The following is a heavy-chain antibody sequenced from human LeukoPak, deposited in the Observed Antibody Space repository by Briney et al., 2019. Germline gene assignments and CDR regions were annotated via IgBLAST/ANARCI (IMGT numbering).Heavy chain of an antibody. D-gene: IGHD7-27*01. Sequence: ASVKVSCKASGYTFTGYYMHWVRQAPGQGREWMGWINPNSGGTNYAQKFQGRVTMTRDTSISTAYMELSRLRSDDTAVYYCARVGIDYYYYYMDVWGKGTTVTISS. J-gene: IGHJ6*03. V-gene: IGHV1-2*02. CDR3: ARVGIDYYYYYMDV. CDR2: INPNSGGT. CDR1: GYTFTGYY.